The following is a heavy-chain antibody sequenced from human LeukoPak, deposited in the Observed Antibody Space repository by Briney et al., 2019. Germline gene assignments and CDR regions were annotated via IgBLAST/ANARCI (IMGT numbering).Heavy chain of an antibody. CDR1: GYTFTTFG. D-gene: IGHD1-26*01. CDR3: ARGEPIFDY. J-gene: IGHJ4*02. Sequence: ASVRVSCKASGYTFTTFGITWVRQAPGEGLEWMGWISTYSGNTRYAQKFQGRVTMTTDTSAGTAYMELRSLRSDDTAVYYCARGEPIFDYWGQGTLVTVSS. V-gene: IGHV1-18*01. CDR2: ISTYSGNT.